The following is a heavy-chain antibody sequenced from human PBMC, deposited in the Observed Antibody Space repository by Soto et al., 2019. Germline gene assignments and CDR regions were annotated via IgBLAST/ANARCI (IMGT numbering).Heavy chain of an antibody. CDR2: IIPILGTA. CDR1: GGTFSSYA. CDR3: ARGRSMIVVVGAFEI. Sequence: SVKVSCKASGGTFSSYAISWVRQAPGQGLEWMGGIIPILGTANYAQKFQGRVTITADESTSTAYMELSSLRSEDTAVYYCARGRSMIVVVGAFEIWGQGTMVTVSS. J-gene: IGHJ3*02. D-gene: IGHD3-22*01. V-gene: IGHV1-69*13.